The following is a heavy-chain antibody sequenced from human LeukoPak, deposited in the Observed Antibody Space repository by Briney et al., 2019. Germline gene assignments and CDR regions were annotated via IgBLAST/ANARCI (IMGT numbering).Heavy chain of an antibody. CDR1: GGSISSYY. J-gene: IGHJ4*02. Sequence: SETLSLTCTVSGGSISSYYWSWIRQPAGKGLEWIGRIYTSGSTNYNPSLKSRVTMSVDTSKNQFSLKLSSVTAADTAVYYCAREDIVVVPAAFDYWGQETLVTVSS. CDR2: IYTSGST. V-gene: IGHV4-4*07. CDR3: AREDIVVVPAAFDY. D-gene: IGHD2-2*01.